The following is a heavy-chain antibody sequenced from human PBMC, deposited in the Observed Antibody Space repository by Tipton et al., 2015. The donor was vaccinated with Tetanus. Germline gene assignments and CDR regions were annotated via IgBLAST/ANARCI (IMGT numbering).Heavy chain of an antibody. CDR3: ARSSPYRFVSESLSPWFDP. V-gene: IGHV4-31*03. J-gene: IGHJ5*02. CDR2: IHYRGTT. CDR1: GDSMSGEFDY. D-gene: IGHD3-10*01. Sequence: TLSLTCTISGDSMSGEFDYWSWIRHLPEKGLEWIGYIHYRGTTLFNPSLKRRLTMTVDTSQNQFSLKLRSAAAADTAIYFCARSSPYRFVSESLSPWFDPWGQGARVTVSS.